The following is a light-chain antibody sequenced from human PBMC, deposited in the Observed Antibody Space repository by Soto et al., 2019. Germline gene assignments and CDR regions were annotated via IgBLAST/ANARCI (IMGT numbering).Light chain of an antibody. V-gene: IGKV1-5*01. Sequence: DIQMTQSPSTLSASVGDRVTITCRASQSISGWLAWYQQKPGKAPNLLISDASSLESGVPSRFSDSGSGTEFTLTISGLQPDDFATYYCQQYSSYSSFGQGTKLEIK. CDR3: QQYSSYSS. CDR2: DAS. J-gene: IGKJ2*01. CDR1: QSISGW.